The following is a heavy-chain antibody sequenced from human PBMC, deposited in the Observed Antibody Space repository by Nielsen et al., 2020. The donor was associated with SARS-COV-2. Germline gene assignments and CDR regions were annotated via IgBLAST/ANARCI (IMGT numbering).Heavy chain of an antibody. J-gene: IGHJ6*02. D-gene: IGHD5-18*01. CDR3: ARMRRGYSYGYGHYYYYGMDV. CDR2: ISSNGGST. CDR1: GFTFSSYA. V-gene: IGHV3-64*01. Sequence: GGSLRLSCAASGFTFSSYAMHWVRQAPGKGLEYVSAISSNGGSTYYANSVKGRFTISRDNSKNTLYLQMGSLRAEDTAVYYCARMRRGYSYGYGHYYYYGMDVWGQGTTVTVSS.